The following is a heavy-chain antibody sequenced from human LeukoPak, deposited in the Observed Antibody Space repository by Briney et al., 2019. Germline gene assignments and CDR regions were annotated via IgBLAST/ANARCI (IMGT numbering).Heavy chain of an antibody. CDR2: IYYSVST. J-gene: IGHJ4*02. CDR3: ARGEYSSSWRAIFDC. CDR1: GGSISSYY. V-gene: IGHV4-59*01. Sequence: SETLSLTCTVPGGSISSYYWSWIRQPPGEELGWIGYIYYSVSTNYTPSPKSRLTISVDTSKNQFSLKLSFVTAADTAVYYWARGEYSSSWRAIFDCWGQGTLVTVSS. D-gene: IGHD6-13*01.